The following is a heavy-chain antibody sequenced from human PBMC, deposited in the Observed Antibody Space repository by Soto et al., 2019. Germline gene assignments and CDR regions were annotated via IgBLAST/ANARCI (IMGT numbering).Heavy chain of an antibody. V-gene: IGHV4-61*01. D-gene: IGHD6-6*01. Sequence: QVQLQESGPGLVKPSETLSLTCTVSGGSVSSGSYYWSWIRQPPGKGLEWIGYIYYSGSTNYNPSLKSRVAVSVDPSKNQFSLKLSSVTAADTAVYYCARWSSSAYYYYGMDVWGQGTTVTVSS. J-gene: IGHJ6*02. CDR3: ARWSSSAYYYYGMDV. CDR1: GGSVSSGSYY. CDR2: IYYSGST.